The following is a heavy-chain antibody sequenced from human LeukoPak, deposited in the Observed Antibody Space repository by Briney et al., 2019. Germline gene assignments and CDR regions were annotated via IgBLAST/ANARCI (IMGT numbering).Heavy chain of an antibody. D-gene: IGHD3-3*01. CDR1: GGSFSGYY. Sequence: SETLSLTCAVYGGSFSGYYWSWIRQPPGKGLEWIGEINHSGSTNYNPSLKSRVTISVDTSKNQFSLKLSSVTAADTAVYYRARGRGPAYYDFWSGYAPSTEYYMDVWGKGTTVTVSS. CDR2: INHSGST. J-gene: IGHJ6*03. CDR3: ARGRGPAYYDFWSGYAPSTEYYMDV. V-gene: IGHV4-34*01.